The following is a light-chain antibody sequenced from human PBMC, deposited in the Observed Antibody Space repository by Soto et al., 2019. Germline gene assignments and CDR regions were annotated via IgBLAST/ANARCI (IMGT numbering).Light chain of an antibody. Sequence: QSVLTQPPSVSAAPGQKVTISCSGSSSNIGGYNYVSWYQQHPGKAPKLIIYDVNRRPSGVPDRFSGSKSGNTASLTISGLQAEDEADYYCCSYAGSYTYVFGTGTKVTVL. J-gene: IGLJ1*01. V-gene: IGLV2-11*01. CDR1: SSNIGGYNY. CDR3: CSYAGSYTYV. CDR2: DVN.